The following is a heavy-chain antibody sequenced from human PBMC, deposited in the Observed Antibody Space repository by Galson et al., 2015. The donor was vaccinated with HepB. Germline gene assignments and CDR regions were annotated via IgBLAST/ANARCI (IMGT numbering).Heavy chain of an antibody. CDR2: IYPGDSDT. CDR3: ARRLFSRGYGSGSYSNWFDP. J-gene: IGHJ5*02. CDR1: GYSFTSYW. V-gene: IGHV5-51*01. D-gene: IGHD3-10*01. Sequence: QSGAEVKKPGESLKISCKGSGYSFTSYWIGWVRQMPGKGLEWMGIIYPGDSDTRYSPSFQGQVTISADKSISTAYLQWSSLKASDTAMYYCARRLFSRGYGSGSYSNWFDPWGQGTLVTVSS.